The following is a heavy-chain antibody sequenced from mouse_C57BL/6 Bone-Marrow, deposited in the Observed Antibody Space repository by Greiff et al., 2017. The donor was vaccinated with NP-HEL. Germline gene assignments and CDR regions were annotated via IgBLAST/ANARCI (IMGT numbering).Heavy chain of an antibody. J-gene: IGHJ4*01. CDR3: ARHYYGSSYEAMDY. CDR1: GYTFTDYN. Sequence: VQLQQSGPELVKPGASVKIPCKASGYTFTDYNMDWVKQSHGKSLEWIGDINPNNGGTIYNQKFKGKATLTVDKSSSTAYMELRSLTSEDTAVYYCARHYYGSSYEAMDYWGQGTSVTVSS. CDR2: INPNNGGT. V-gene: IGHV1-18*01. D-gene: IGHD1-1*01.